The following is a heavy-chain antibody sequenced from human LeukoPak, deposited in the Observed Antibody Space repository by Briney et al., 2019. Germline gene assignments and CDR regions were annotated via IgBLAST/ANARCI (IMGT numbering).Heavy chain of an antibody. Sequence: SETLSLTCTVSGGSISSYYWSWIRQPAGKGLEGIGRIYTSGSTNYNPSLKSRVTMSVDTSKNQLSLKLSSVTAADTAVYYCAREALVVVPAAIHFDYWGQGTLVTASS. CDR1: GGSISSYY. CDR2: IYTSGST. CDR3: AREALVVVPAAIHFDY. D-gene: IGHD2-2*01. J-gene: IGHJ4*02. V-gene: IGHV4-4*07.